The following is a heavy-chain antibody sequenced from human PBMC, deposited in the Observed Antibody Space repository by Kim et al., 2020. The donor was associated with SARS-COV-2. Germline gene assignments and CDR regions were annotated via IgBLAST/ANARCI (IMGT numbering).Heavy chain of an antibody. V-gene: IGHV5-10-1*04. D-gene: IGHD3-10*01. CDR3: AVNFGSGSFPFQS. CDR2: INRNDSYT. Sequence: GASLQISCQASGHRFTNYWINWVRQMPGKGLEWMGRINRNDSYTNYNPSFQGLVTISGDTSINTAYLQWDSLKASDTAMYYCAVNFGSGSFPFQSWGQGTLVTVSS. CDR1: GHRFTNYW. J-gene: IGHJ5*02.